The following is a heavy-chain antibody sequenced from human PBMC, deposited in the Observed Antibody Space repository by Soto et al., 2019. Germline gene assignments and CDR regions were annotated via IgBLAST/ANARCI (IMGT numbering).Heavy chain of an antibody. CDR1: GFTLSGSG. V-gene: IGHV3-73*02. D-gene: IGHD6-19*01. CDR2: IRSKVNNYAT. CDR3: TIKCIAVAGSGRSGYGLGV. Sequence: EVQLVESGGGLVQPGGSLKLSCAASGFTLSGSGMHWVRQASGKGLEWVGRIRSKVNNYATAYAAAVKGRFTISRDDSKNTAYLQMSSLKTEDTAVYYCTIKCIAVAGSGRSGYGLGVWGQGTTVTVSS. J-gene: IGHJ6*02.